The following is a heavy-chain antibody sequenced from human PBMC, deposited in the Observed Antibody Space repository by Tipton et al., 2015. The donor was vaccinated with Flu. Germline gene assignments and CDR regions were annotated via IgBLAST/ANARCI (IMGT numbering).Heavy chain of an antibody. CDR2: ISAYNGNT. CDR3: ARDRPYSGSYYFYGMDV. D-gene: IGHD1-26*01. V-gene: IGHV1-18*01. CDR1: GYTFTSYG. Sequence: QVQLVQSGAEVKKPGASVKVSCKASGYTFTSYGISWGRQAPGQGLEWMGWISAYNGNTNYAQKLQGRVTMTTDTSTSTAYMELRGLRSDDTAVYYCARDRPYSGSYYFYGMDVWDQGTTVTVSS. J-gene: IGHJ6*02.